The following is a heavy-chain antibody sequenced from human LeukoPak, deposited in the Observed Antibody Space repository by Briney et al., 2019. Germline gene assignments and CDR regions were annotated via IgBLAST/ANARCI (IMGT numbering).Heavy chain of an antibody. Sequence: GGSLRLSCAASGFTFRGYSMNWVRQAPGKGLEWVSYISSSTNTIYYADSLNPLFTISRANAKDSLYLQMNSLRGEDTAVSYCARDSDPLAFKSSPFDFWGQGSLVTVSS. CDR3: ARDSDPLAFKSSPFDF. J-gene: IGHJ4*02. D-gene: IGHD3-10*01. CDR1: GFTFRGYS. V-gene: IGHV3-48*01. CDR2: ISSSTNTI.